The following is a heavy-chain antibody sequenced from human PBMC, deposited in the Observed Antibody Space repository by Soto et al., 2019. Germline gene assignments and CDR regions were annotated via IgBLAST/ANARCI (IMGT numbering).Heavy chain of an antibody. V-gene: IGHV4-30-4*01. J-gene: IGHJ5*02. D-gene: IGHD3-10*01. CDR2: IYYSGST. Sequence: SETLSLTCTVSGGSISSGDYYWSWIRQPPXKGLEWIGYIYYSGSTYYNPSLKSRVTISVDTSKNQFSLKLSSVTAADTAVYYCARAPGPGSGSLVNNRFDPWGQGTLVTVSS. CDR3: ARAPGPGSGSLVNNRFDP. CDR1: GGSISSGDYY.